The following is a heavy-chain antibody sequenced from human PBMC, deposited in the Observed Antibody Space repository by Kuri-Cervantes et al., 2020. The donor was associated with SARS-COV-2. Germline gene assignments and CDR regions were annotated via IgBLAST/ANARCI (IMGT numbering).Heavy chain of an antibody. CDR2: IRYDGSNK. CDR1: GFTFSSYG. J-gene: IGHJ3*02. CDR3: ARALPGAFDI. V-gene: IGHV3-30*02. Sequence: GESLKISCAASGFTFSSYGMHWVRQAPGKGLEWVAFIRYDGSNKYYADSVKGRFTISRDNSKNTLYLQMNSLRAEDTAVYYCARALPGAFDIWGQGTMVTVSS.